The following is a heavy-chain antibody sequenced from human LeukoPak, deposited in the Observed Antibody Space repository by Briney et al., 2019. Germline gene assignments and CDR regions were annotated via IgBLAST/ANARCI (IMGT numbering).Heavy chain of an antibody. Sequence: GGSLRLSCTASGFTVSSNYMSWVRQAPGKGLEWVSYISSSGSTIYYADSVKGRFTISRDNAKNSLYLQMNSLRAEDTAVYYCARDRAVALLDYWGQGTLVTVSS. D-gene: IGHD6-19*01. J-gene: IGHJ4*02. CDR3: ARDRAVALLDY. CDR1: GFTVSSNY. V-gene: IGHV3-11*04. CDR2: ISSSGSTI.